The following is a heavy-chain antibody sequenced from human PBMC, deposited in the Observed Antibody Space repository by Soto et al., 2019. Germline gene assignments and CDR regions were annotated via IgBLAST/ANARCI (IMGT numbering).Heavy chain of an antibody. CDR1: GFTFSDHY. CDR2: INGSGSII. D-gene: IGHD3-22*01. CDR3: ASGSYDGNGYRRGDHY. Sequence: GGSLRLSCAGSGFTFSDHYMSWIRQAPGKGLEWVSYINGSGSIIYYADSVKGRFTISRDDAKKSLYLQMNSLRAEDTAVYYCASGSYDGNGYRRGDHYWVQGTLVTVSS. J-gene: IGHJ4*02. V-gene: IGHV3-11*01.